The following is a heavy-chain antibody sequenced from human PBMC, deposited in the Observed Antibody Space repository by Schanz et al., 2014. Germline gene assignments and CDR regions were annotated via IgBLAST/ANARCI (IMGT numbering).Heavy chain of an antibody. Sequence: EVQLVESGGGLVQPGGSLRLSCTASGFTFSDYWMSWVRQAPGKGPEWVANIKHDGSVKDYVDSVEGRFTISRDNAKNSLYLQMNGLRAEDTAVYYCVRDSVFAFDYWGQGTLVTVSS. CDR1: GFTFSDYW. D-gene: IGHD1-26*01. CDR3: VRDSVFAFDY. V-gene: IGHV3-7*01. J-gene: IGHJ4*02. CDR2: IKHDGSVK.